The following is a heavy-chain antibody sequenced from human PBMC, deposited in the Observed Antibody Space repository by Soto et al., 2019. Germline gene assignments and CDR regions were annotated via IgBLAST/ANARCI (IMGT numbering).Heavy chain of an antibody. CDR1: GVTFSSYT. CDR3: RWLINGDSDVSDF. CDR2: IIPVLGVA. V-gene: IGHV1-69*02. D-gene: IGHD5-12*01. J-gene: IGHJ3*01. Sequence: QVQLVQSGAEVRKPGSSVKVSCKASGVTFSSYTISWVRQAPGQGLEWMGRIIPVLGVANYAPKFQGRLTIIADEPTSTVYMDLSSLRSEDTAMYYARWLINGDSDVSDFWGQGTFITVSS.